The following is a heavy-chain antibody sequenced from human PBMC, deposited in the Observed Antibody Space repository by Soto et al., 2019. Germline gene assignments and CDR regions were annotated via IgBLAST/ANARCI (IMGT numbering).Heavy chain of an antibody. J-gene: IGHJ4*02. CDR2: IQQDGSEK. V-gene: IGHV3-7*03. CDR3: ARVRYGGYSYYFDY. D-gene: IGHD4-17*01. Sequence: PGGSLRLSCAVSGFTCSSFWMGWVRQAPGRGLEWVANIQQDGSEKYYVDSVKGRFTMSKDNVKNSLYLQMNSLGAEDTAVYYCARVRYGGYSYYFDYWGQGALVTVSS. CDR1: GFTCSSFW.